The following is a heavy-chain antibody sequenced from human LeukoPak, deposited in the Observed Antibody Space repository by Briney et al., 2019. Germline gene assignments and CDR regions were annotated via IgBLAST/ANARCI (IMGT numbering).Heavy chain of an antibody. D-gene: IGHD2-2*01. V-gene: IGHV3-30*18. CDR3: AKEPYLDY. CDR1: GFSFSGRG. Sequence: GGSLRLSCAASGFSFSGRGMHWVRQAPGKGLEWVAVISYDGSNTYYADSVKGRFTITRDNSNNTVCLQVSSLRAEDTAVYYCAKEPYLDYWGQGTLVTVSS. J-gene: IGHJ4*02. CDR2: ISYDGSNT.